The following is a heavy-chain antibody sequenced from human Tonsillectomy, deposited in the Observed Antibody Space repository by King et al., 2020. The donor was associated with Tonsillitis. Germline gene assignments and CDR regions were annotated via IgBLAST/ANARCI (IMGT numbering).Heavy chain of an antibody. J-gene: IGHJ5*02. CDR2: IYDSGTT. V-gene: IGHV4-59*01. CDR1: GDSISNYF. D-gene: IGHD3-9*01. Sequence: VQLQESGPGLVKPSETLSLTCTVSGDSISNYFWSWIRQPPGKGLEWIGYIYDSGTTNYNPSLKSRVTISVDTSKNQFSLKLSSVTAADTAVYYCARVYDILTGSNNWFDPWGQGTLVTVSS. CDR3: ARVYDILTGSNNWFDP.